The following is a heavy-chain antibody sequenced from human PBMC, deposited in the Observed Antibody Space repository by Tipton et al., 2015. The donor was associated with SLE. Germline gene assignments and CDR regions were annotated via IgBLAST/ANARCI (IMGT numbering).Heavy chain of an antibody. V-gene: IGHV4-39*07. J-gene: IGHJ4*02. CDR2: ISSSGRT. CDR1: GVSISTSRYY. CDR3: AYTTSSWIDS. Sequence: TLSLTCSVSGVSISTSRYYWGWIRQPPGKGLVWIGSISSSGRTYHSPSLRSRVTISVDTSKNQFSLNLTSVTAADTALYFCAYTTSSWIDSWGQGTLVSVSS. D-gene: IGHD6-13*01.